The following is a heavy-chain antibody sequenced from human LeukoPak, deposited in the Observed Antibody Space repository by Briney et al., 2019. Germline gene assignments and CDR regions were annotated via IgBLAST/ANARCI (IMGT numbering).Heavy chain of an antibody. CDR2: IRSKANSYAT. Sequence: GGSLRLSCAAAGFTFSGSAMHWVRQASGKGLEWVGRIRSKANSYATAYAASVKGRFTISRDDSKNTAYLQMNSLKTEDTAAYYCTTGTHFDYWGQGTLVTVSS. CDR3: TTGTHFDY. J-gene: IGHJ4*02. D-gene: IGHD1-1*01. CDR1: GFTFSGSA. V-gene: IGHV3-73*01.